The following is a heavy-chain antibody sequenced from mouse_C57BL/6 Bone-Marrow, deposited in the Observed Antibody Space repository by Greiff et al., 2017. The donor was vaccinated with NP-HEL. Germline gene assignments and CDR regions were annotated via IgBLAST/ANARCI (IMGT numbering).Heavy chain of an antibody. J-gene: IGHJ4*01. D-gene: IGHD2-4*01. CDR2: INYDGSST. CDR1: GFTFSDYY. V-gene: IGHV5-16*01. CDR3: AREGGLRRRTYAMDY. Sequence: VQLVESEGGLVQPGSSMKLSCTASGFTFSDYYMAWVRQVPAKGLEWVANINYDGSSTYYLDSLKSRFIISRDNAKNSLYLQMRSLKSEYTATYYCAREGGLRRRTYAMDYWGQGTSVTVSS.